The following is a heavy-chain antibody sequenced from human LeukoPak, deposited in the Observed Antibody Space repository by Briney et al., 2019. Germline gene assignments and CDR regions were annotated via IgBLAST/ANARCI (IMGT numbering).Heavy chain of an antibody. V-gene: IGHV3-23*01. CDR2: ISGSGANT. D-gene: IGHD6-13*01. CDR3: AKSSGYTSNWYNFQH. CDR1: GFTFSDYA. J-gene: IGHJ1*01. Sequence: GGSLRLSCAASGFTFSDYAMSWVRQAPGQGLEWVSAISGSGANTYSADSVKGRFTISRDNSKNALYLQMNSLRAEDTAIYYCAKSSGYTSNWYNFQHWGQGTLVTVSS.